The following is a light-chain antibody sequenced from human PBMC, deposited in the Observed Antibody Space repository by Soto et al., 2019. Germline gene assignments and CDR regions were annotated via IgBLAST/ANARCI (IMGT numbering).Light chain of an antibody. CDR1: QSVSSSY. J-gene: IGKJ1*01. V-gene: IGKV3-20*01. CDR2: GAS. CDR3: QQYGSSPGT. Sequence: EIVLTQSPGTLSLSPGERATLSCRASQSVSSSYLAWYQQKPGQAPRLLIYGASSRATGIPDRFSGSGSGTDFPLTISTLEPEDFAVYYCQQYGSSPGTFGQGTKVEIK.